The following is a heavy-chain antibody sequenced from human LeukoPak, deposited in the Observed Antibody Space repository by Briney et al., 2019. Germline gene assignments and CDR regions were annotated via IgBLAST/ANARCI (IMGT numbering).Heavy chain of an antibody. D-gene: IGHD3-22*01. Sequence: GGSLRLSCAASGFTFSSYEMNWVRQAPGKGLEWVSYISTSGSPIYYGNSVKGRFTISRDNAKNSLYLQMNSLRAEDTALYYCARRGFYDTSGYLFDHWGQGTLVTVSP. J-gene: IGHJ4*02. CDR1: GFTFSSYE. CDR3: ARRGFYDTSGYLFDH. V-gene: IGHV3-48*03. CDR2: ISTSGSPI.